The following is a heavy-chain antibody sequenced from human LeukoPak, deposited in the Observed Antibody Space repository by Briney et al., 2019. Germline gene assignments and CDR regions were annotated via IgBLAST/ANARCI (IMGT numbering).Heavy chain of an antibody. D-gene: IGHD2-15*01. J-gene: IGHJ1*01. V-gene: IGHV3-30*02. CDR1: GFTFSSYG. CDR3: AKSGYCSGGSCYDYFQH. Sequence: GGSLRLSCAASGFTFSSYGMHWVRQAPGKGLEWVAFIRYDGSSKYYADSVKGRLTISRDNSKNTLYLQMNSLRAEDTAVYYCAKSGYCSGGSCYDYFQHWGQGTLVTVSS. CDR2: IRYDGSSK.